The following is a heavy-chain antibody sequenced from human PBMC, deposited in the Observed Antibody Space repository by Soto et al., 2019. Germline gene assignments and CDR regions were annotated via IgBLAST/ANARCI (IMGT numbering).Heavy chain of an antibody. V-gene: IGHV1-69*01. CDR2: VISLFGTA. D-gene: IGHD4-17*01. J-gene: IGHJ4*02. Sequence: VQLMQSGAEVKKPGSSVKVSCKASGGTFSSHSINWVLQAPGQGLEWMGCVISLFGTANYAHNFKGRVTITADQSTSTACMEPNRLRSADTAVYYCAREVGFGDFSAALLDWGQGTLVTVSS. CDR1: GGTFSSHS. CDR3: AREVGFGDFSAALLD.